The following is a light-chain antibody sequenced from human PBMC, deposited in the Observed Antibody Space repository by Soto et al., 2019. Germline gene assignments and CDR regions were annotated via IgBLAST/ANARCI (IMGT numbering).Light chain of an antibody. CDR1: QSVPSN. CDR2: GAS. Sequence: EIVMTQSPATLSVSPGERATLSCRASQSVPSNLAWYQQKPGQAPRLLISGASTRATGIPARCSGSGSGTEFTLIISSLQSEDFAVYYCQQYHHWPWTFGQGTKVEI. V-gene: IGKV3-15*01. J-gene: IGKJ1*01. CDR3: QQYHHWPWT.